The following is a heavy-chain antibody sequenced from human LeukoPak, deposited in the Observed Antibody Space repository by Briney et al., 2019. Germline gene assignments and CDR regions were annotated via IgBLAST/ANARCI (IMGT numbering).Heavy chain of an antibody. CDR3: ARDLMGELLSPVDY. CDR2: IYHSGST. Sequence: SETLSLTCTVSGYSISSGYYWGWIRQPPGKGLEWTGSIYHSGSTYYNPSLKSRVTISVDTSKNQFSLKLSPVTAADTAVYYCARDLMGELLSPVDYWGQGTLVTVSS. CDR1: GYSISSGYY. V-gene: IGHV4-38-2*02. J-gene: IGHJ4*02. D-gene: IGHD1-26*01.